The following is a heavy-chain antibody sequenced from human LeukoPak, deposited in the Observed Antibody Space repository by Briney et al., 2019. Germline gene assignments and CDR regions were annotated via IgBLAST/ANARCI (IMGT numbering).Heavy chain of an antibody. CDR2: INSSSSYI. CDR3: ARVGSSGYFVLDAFDI. D-gene: IGHD3-22*01. CDR1: GFTFSSYS. Sequence: GGSLRLSCAASGFTFSSYSMNWVRQAPGKGLEWVSSINSSSSYIYYADSVKGRFTISRDNAKNSLYLQMNSLRAEDTAVYYCARVGSSGYFVLDAFDIWGQGTMVTVSS. J-gene: IGHJ3*02. V-gene: IGHV3-21*01.